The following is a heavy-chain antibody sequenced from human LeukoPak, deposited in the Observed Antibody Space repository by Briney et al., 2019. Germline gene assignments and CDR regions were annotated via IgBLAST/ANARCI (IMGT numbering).Heavy chain of an antibody. CDR2: ISGSAHKI. D-gene: IGHD3-22*01. J-gene: IGHJ4*02. V-gene: IGHV3-23*01. Sequence: PGGSLRLSCVASGFTFSNYAMSWVRQAPEKGLDWVSVISGSAHKIRYADSVKGRFTISRDNSKNTLYLQMNSLRAEDTAVYYCAKSSYYDSSGYYREYYFDYWGQGTLVTVSS. CDR3: AKSSYYDSSGYYREYYFDY. CDR1: GFTFSNYA.